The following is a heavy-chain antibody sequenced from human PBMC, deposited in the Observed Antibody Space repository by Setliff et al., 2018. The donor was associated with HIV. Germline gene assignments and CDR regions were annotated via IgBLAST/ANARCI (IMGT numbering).Heavy chain of an antibody. J-gene: IGHJ5*02. Sequence: PGGSLRLSCAASGFTFSTYWMSWVRQAPGKGLEWVGRIKNRIDGGATDYAAPVKGRFTISRDDSKSIAYLQMNSLKTEDTAVYFCTREKDSSGWYLNWFDPWGQGTLVTVSS. D-gene: IGHD6-19*01. V-gene: IGHV3-15*01. CDR1: GFTFSTYW. CDR3: TREKDSSGWYLNWFDP. CDR2: IKNRIDGGAT.